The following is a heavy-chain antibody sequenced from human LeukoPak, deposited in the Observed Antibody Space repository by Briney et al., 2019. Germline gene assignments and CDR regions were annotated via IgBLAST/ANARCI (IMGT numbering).Heavy chain of an antibody. V-gene: IGHV4-59*01. J-gene: IGHJ4*02. Sequence: TSETLSLTCTVSGDSISSYYWSWIRQPPGKGLEWIGYIYHSGSTSYNPSLKSRVTISADTSKDQFSLKLASVTAADTAVYYCATGYSSTWYYFDYWGQGTLVTVSS. CDR1: GDSISSYY. CDR3: ATGYSSTWYYFDY. D-gene: IGHD6-13*01. CDR2: IYHSGST.